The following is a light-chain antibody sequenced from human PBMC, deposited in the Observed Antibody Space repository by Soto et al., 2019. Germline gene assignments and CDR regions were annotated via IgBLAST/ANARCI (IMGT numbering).Light chain of an antibody. CDR3: SSYTTSSPPVV. Sequence: QSALTQPASVSGSPGQSITISCTGTSSDVGGYNYVSWYQQHPGRAPKLMIYEASNRPSGVSNRFSGSTSGNMASLTISGLQAEDEADYYCSSYTTSSPPVVFGGGTKLTVL. CDR1: SSDVGGYNY. V-gene: IGLV2-14*01. J-gene: IGLJ2*01. CDR2: EAS.